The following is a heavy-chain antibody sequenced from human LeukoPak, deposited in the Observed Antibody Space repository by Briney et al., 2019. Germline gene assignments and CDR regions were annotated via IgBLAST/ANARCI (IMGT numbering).Heavy chain of an antibody. CDR2: ISGSGGST. CDR1: GFTFSSYA. V-gene: IGHV3-23*01. D-gene: IGHD5-24*01. Sequence: GGSLRLSCAASGFTFSSYAMSWVRQAPGKGLEWVSGISGSGGSTYYADSVKDRFTISRDNSKNTLSLRVNSLRAEDTAVYYCAILTRRDGNNPFDYWGQGTLVTVSS. J-gene: IGHJ4*02. CDR3: AILTRRDGNNPFDY.